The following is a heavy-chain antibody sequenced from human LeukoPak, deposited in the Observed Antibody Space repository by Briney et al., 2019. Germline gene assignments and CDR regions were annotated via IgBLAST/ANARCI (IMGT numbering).Heavy chain of an antibody. CDR1: GFTFSSYA. D-gene: IGHD3-10*01. Sequence: PGRSLRLSCAASGFTFSSYAMHWVRQAPGKGLEWVAVISYDGSNKYYADSVKGRFAISRDNSKNTLYLQMNSLRAEDTAVYYCARDITMVRGVMGHYYYYGMDVWGKGTTVTVSS. CDR3: ARDITMVRGVMGHYYYYGMDV. CDR2: ISYDGSNK. J-gene: IGHJ6*04. V-gene: IGHV3-30*09.